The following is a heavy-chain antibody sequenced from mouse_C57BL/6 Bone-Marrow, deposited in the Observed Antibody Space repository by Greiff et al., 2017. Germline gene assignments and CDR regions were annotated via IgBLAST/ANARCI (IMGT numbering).Heavy chain of an antibody. CDR1: GYTFTDYY. Sequence: QVQLQQSGAELVRPGASVKLSCKASGYTFTDYYINWVKQRPGQGLEWIARIYPGSGNTYYNEKVKGKATLTAEKSSSTACMQLSSLTSEDSAVYFCAGGGGPYFDYWGQGTTLTASS. J-gene: IGHJ2*01. V-gene: IGHV1-76*01. CDR2: IYPGSGNT. CDR3: AGGGGPYFDY.